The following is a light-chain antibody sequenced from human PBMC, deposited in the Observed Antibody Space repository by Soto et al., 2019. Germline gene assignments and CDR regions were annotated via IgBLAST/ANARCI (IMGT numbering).Light chain of an antibody. Sequence: DIQMTQSPSTLSGSVGDRVTITCRASQTISSWLAWYQQKPGEAPKLLIYGSSSLHYGVPSRFSGSGSGSAFTLTISSLQPEDSATYYCQQSFTAPITFGQGTRLEIK. V-gene: IGKV1-5*01. J-gene: IGKJ5*01. CDR2: GSS. CDR1: QTISSW. CDR3: QQSFTAPIT.